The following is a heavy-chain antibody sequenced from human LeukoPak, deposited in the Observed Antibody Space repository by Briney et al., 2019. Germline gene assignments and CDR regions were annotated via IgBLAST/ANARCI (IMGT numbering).Heavy chain of an antibody. Sequence: GSLRLSCAASGFTFSSYAMSWVRQAPGKGLEWVSAISGSGGSTYYADSVKGRFTISRDNSKNTLYLQMNSLRAEDTAVYYCVKDDEGYSYGYVGKLDYWGQGTLVTVSS. D-gene: IGHD5-18*01. J-gene: IGHJ4*02. CDR2: ISGSGGST. V-gene: IGHV3-23*01. CDR1: GFTFSSYA. CDR3: VKDDEGYSYGYVGKLDY.